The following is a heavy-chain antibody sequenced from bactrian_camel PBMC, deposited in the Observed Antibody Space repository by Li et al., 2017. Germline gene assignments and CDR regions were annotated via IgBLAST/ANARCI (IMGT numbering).Heavy chain of an antibody. D-gene: IGHD2*01. CDR2: QLVGGTT. J-gene: IGHJ4*01. CDR1: TRPKC. Sequence: HVQLVESGGGSVQVGGSLRLSCAASTRPKCMGWFRQAAGKAREGVGLQLVGGTTYLLDSVKGRFSISLDSNKNTMYLQMDNLKLEDTATYYCAAKLSGACALTGDYNYIGRGTQVTVS. V-gene: IGHV3S53*01.